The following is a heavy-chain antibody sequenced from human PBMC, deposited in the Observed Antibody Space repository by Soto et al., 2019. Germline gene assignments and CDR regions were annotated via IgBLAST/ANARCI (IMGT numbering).Heavy chain of an antibody. D-gene: IGHD2-15*01. V-gene: IGHV4-4*02. CDR3: ARASRYCSCGTCYRDLDV. J-gene: IGHJ6*04. CDR2: IYHGGST. Sequence: QVQLQESGPGLVKPSGTLSLTCAVSSGSISSTNWWSWVRQPPGKGLEWIGEIYHGGSTNYNPSLKSRVTISVDKSKNYFSLELSSVTAADTAVYYCARASRYCSCGTCYRDLDVWGKGTTVTVSS. CDR1: SGSISSTNW.